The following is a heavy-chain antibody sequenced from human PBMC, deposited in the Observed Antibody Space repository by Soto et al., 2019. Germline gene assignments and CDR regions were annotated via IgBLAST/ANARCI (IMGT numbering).Heavy chain of an antibody. V-gene: IGHV1-69*02. J-gene: IGHJ3*02. CDR1: GGTFSSYT. CDR2: IIPILGIA. CDR3: ASRYGSGSHYDAFDI. Sequence: GASVKVSCKASGGTFSSYTISWVRQAPGQGLEWMGRIIPILGIANYAQKFQGRVTITADKSTSTAYMELSSLRSEDTAVYYCASRYGSGSHYDAFDIWGQGTMVPVSS. D-gene: IGHD3-10*01.